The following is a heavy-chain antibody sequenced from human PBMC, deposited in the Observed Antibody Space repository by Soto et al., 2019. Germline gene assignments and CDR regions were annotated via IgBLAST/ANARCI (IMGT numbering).Heavy chain of an antibody. CDR3: GREGGAGTAGDY. J-gene: IGHJ4*02. Sequence: QVQLVQSGAEVKKPGASVKVSCKASAYTFTSYGFSWVRQAPGQGLEWVGWISAYNGNTYYAQKLQGRITMTTDTSTNTDYMELRGLRSDDTAVYYCGREGGAGTAGDYWGQGTLVTVSS. V-gene: IGHV1-18*01. CDR1: AYTFTSYG. CDR2: ISAYNGNT. D-gene: IGHD6-19*01.